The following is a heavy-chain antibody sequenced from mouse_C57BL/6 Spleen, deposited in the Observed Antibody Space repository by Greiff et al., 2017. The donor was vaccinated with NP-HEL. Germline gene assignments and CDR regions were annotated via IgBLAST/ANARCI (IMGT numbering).Heavy chain of an antibody. J-gene: IGHJ1*03. V-gene: IGHV1-64*01. CDR3: ARCPPYDYDGDWYFDV. CDR1: GYTFTSYW. D-gene: IGHD2-4*01. CDR2: IHPNSGST. Sequence: QVQLQQPGAELVKPGASVKLSCKASGYTFTSYWMHWVKQRPGQGLEWIGMIHPNSGSTNYNEKFKSKATLTVDKSSSTAYMQLSSLTSEDSAVYYCARCPPYDYDGDWYFDVWGTGTTVTVSS.